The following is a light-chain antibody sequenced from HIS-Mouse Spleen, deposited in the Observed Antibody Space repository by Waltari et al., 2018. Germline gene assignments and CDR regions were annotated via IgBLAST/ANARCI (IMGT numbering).Light chain of an antibody. CDR1: SLRSYY. Sequence: SSELTQDPAVSVALGQTVRITCQGDSLRSYYSGRYQQKPGQAPVLVIDGKNNRPSGLPDRFSGTSSGNTASLTITGAEAEDEADYYCHARDSSGNRVVFGGGTKLTVL. V-gene: IGLV3-19*01. J-gene: IGLJ2*01. CDR2: GKN. CDR3: HARDSSGNRVV.